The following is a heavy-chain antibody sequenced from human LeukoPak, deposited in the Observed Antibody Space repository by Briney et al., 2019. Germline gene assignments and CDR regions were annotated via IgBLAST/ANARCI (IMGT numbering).Heavy chain of an antibody. D-gene: IGHD1-14*01. V-gene: IGHV3-23*01. Sequence: PGGSLRLSCAASGFTFSSYAMSWVRQAPGKGLEWVSAISGSGGSTYYADSVKGRFTISRDNSKNTLYLQMNSLRAEDTAVYYCAKGPRHARLYNWFDPWGQGTLVTVSS. J-gene: IGHJ5*02. CDR3: AKGPRHARLYNWFDP. CDR2: ISGSGGST. CDR1: GFTFSSYA.